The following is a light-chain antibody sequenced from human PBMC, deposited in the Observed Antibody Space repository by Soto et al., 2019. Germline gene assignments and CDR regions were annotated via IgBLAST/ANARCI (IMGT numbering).Light chain of an antibody. V-gene: IGKV3-15*01. J-gene: IGKJ4*01. CDR1: QSISNN. Sequence: EIVMTQSPATLSVSPGERATLSCRASQSISNNLAWYYQRPGRAPRLLIYGASSRATGSPARFSGSGSGTDFTLTISSLQSEDFAVYYCQQYSSWWTFGGGTRVEIK. CDR3: QQYSSWWT. CDR2: GAS.